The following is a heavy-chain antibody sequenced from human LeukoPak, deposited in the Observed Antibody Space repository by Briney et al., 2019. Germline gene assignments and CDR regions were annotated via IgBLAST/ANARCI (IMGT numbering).Heavy chain of an antibody. CDR1: GVSISSSSYY. CDR3: ATYYQYHTGTPGVFDY. Sequence: PSETLSLTCTVSGVSISSSSYYWGWIRQPPGKGLEWIGSIYYSGSTYYNPSLKSRVTISVDTSKNQFSLKLSSVTAADTAVYYCATYYQYHTGTPGVFDYWGQGTLVTVSS. J-gene: IGHJ4*02. V-gene: IGHV4-39*01. D-gene: IGHD1-14*01. CDR2: IYYSGST.